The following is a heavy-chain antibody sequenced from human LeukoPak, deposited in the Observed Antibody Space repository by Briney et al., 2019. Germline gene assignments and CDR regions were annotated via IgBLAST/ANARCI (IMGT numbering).Heavy chain of an antibody. V-gene: IGHV3-23*01. CDR2: IGGSGGDT. Sequence: GGSLRLSCAASGFTFSSYAMNWVRQAPGKGLEWVSAIGGSGGDTYYADSVKGRFTVSRDNSKNTLYLQMNSLRAEDTAVYYCAKESIVLAYPYFDYWGQGTLVTVSS. CDR3: AKESIVLAYPYFDY. CDR1: GFTFSSYA. J-gene: IGHJ4*02. D-gene: IGHD2-8*02.